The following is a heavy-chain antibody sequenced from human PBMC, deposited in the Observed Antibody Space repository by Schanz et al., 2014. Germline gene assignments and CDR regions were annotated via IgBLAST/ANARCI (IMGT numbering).Heavy chain of an antibody. Sequence: DVQLVESGGGLVQSGGSLRLSCAASGFSFDDYTMHWVRQAPGKGLEWVSLIDRDGGHTYYADSVKGRFTISRDNSKNSLYLQMNSLRTEDTALYYCAKDSRGSSFDMDVWGQGTTVTVSS. J-gene: IGHJ6*02. V-gene: IGHV3-43*01. CDR1: GFSFDDYT. D-gene: IGHD1-26*01. CDR3: AKDSRGSSFDMDV. CDR2: IDRDGGHT.